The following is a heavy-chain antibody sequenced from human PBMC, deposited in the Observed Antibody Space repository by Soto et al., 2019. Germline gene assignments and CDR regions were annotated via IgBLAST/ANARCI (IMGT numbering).Heavy chain of an antibody. J-gene: IGHJ4*02. V-gene: IGHV1-69*13. Sequence: GASVKVSCKASGGTFSSYAISWVRQAPGQGLEWMGGIIPIFGTANYAQKFQGRVTITADESTSTAYMELSSLRSEDTAVYYCARDVTRNYYDNSGYYYFDYRGQGTLVTISS. CDR3: ARDVTRNYYDNSGYYYFDY. CDR2: IIPIFGTA. D-gene: IGHD3-22*01. CDR1: GGTFSSYA.